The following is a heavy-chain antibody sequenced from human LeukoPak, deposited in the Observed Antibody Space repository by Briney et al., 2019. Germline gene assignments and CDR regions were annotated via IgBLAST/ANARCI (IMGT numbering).Heavy chain of an antibody. D-gene: IGHD6-13*01. CDR2: ISTDSSNT. CDR1: GFTFSNYY. CDR3: ARLHSLAGAGTYDY. J-gene: IGHJ4*02. V-gene: IGHV3-11*06. Sequence: GGSLRLSCAASGFTFSNYYMTWIRQTPGRGLEWISHISTDSSNTNYADSVKGRFTVSRENAQNSLFLQMNSLRAEDTAIYYCARLHSLAGAGTYDYWGQGTLVTVSS.